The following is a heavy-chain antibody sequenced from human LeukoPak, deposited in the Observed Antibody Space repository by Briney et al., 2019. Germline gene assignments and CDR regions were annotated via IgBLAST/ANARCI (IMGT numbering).Heavy chain of an antibody. J-gene: IGHJ4*02. Sequence: KASETLSLTCTVSGGSISSSSYYWGWLRQPPGKGLEWIGSIYYSGSTYYNPSLKSRVTISVDTSKNQFSLKLSSVTAADTAVYYCARHVYDSSGYHLHFDYWGQGTLVTVSS. D-gene: IGHD3-22*01. V-gene: IGHV4-39*01. CDR1: GGSISSSSYY. CDR2: IYYSGST. CDR3: ARHVYDSSGYHLHFDY.